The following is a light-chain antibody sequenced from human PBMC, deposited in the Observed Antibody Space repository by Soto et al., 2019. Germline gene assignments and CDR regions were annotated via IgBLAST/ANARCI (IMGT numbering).Light chain of an antibody. J-gene: IGKJ3*01. V-gene: IGKV3-11*01. CDR2: DAS. CDR1: QSVSNS. Sequence: ETVLTQSPATLSLSPGERVILSCRASQSVSNSLAWYQQKAGQAPRLLIYDASNRATGVPARFSGSGSGTDFTLTITSLEPEDFAVYDCQQRYTWPSFGPGTKVDIK. CDR3: QQRYTWPS.